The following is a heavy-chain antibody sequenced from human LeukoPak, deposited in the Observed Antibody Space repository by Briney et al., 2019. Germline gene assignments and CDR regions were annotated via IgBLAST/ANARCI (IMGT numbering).Heavy chain of an antibody. Sequence: GGSLRLSCAASGFTFSSYGMTWVRQAPGKGLEWVSYISSSGSTIYYADSVKGRFTISRDNSKNTLYLQMNSLRAEDTAAYYCAALVAIDYWGQGTLVTVSS. D-gene: IGHD5-12*01. J-gene: IGHJ4*02. CDR1: GFTFSSYG. CDR3: AALVAIDY. V-gene: IGHV3-48*01. CDR2: ISSSGSTI.